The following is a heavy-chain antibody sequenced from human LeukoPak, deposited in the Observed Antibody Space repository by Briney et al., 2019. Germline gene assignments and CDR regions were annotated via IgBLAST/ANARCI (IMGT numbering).Heavy chain of an antibody. CDR1: GGSISSSNW. Sequence: SETLSLTCAVSGGSISSSNWWSWVRQPPGKGLEWIGEIYHSGSTNYNPSLKSRVTISVDKSKNQFSLKLSSVTAADTAVYYCARTQYQLPAEESDVDYCRQRPLATVSS. CDR3: ARTQYQLPAEESDVDY. J-gene: IGHJ4*01. CDR2: IYHSGST. D-gene: IGHD2-2*01. V-gene: IGHV4-4*02.